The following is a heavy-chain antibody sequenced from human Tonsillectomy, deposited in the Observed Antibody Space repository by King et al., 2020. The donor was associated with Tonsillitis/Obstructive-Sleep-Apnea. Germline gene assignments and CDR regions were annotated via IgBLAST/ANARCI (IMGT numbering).Heavy chain of an antibody. CDR3: VREPPIAGASQVIV. CDR1: GFTFSSYW. V-gene: IGHV3-7*03. D-gene: IGHD6-25*01. Sequence: VQLVESGGGLVQPGGSLRLSCAASGFTFSSYWMSWVRQAPGKGLEWVANIKQDGSAKYYMDSVKGRFSISGDNAENSLYLQMNSLRAEDSAVDYFVREPPIAGASQVIVWGQGTLVTVSS. J-gene: IGHJ4*02. CDR2: IKQDGSAK.